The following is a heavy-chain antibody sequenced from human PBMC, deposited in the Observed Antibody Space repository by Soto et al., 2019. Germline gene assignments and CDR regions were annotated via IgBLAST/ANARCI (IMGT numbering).Heavy chain of an antibody. J-gene: IGHJ6*02. CDR3: ARDVLAGSPYYYYYYGMDV. CDR1: GFTFSSYA. D-gene: IGHD1-26*01. Sequence: HPGGSLRLSCAASGFTFSSYAMHWVRQAPGKGLEWVAVISYDGSNKYYADSVKGRFTISRDNSKNTLYLQMNSLRAEDTAVYYCARDVLAGSPYYYYYYGMDVWGQGTTVTVSS. CDR2: ISYDGSNK. V-gene: IGHV3-30-3*01.